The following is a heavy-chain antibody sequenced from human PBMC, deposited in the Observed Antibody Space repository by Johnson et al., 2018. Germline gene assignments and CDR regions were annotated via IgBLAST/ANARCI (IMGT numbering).Heavy chain of an antibody. Sequence: QVQLVQSGGGVVQPGRSLRLSCAASGFPFNAYGMHWVRQAPGKGLEWVAVISYDGTNKYYVDSVKGRFTISRDNSKNTLYLQMNSRRAEDTAVYYCTKAATTIVRDAEDFRHWGRGALVTVSA. J-gene: IGHJ1*01. D-gene: IGHD4-17*01. CDR2: ISYDGTNK. V-gene: IGHV3-30*18. CDR3: TKAATTIVRDAEDFRH. CDR1: GFPFNAYG.